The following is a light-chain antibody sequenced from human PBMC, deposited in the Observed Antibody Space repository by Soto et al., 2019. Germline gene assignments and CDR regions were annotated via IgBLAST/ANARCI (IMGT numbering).Light chain of an antibody. Sequence: EIVLTQSPGTLSLSTGETATLSCRASQSVRSSYLAWYQQKPGQAPRLLIYGASSRATGIPDRFSGSGSGTDFTLTISRLEPEDFAVYYCHQYGSLYTFGQGTKLEIK. CDR2: GAS. V-gene: IGKV3-20*01. CDR1: QSVRSSY. J-gene: IGKJ2*01. CDR3: HQYGSLYT.